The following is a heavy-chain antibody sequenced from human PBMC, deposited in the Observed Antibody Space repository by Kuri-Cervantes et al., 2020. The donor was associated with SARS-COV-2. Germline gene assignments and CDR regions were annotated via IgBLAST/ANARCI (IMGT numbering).Heavy chain of an antibody. CDR3: ARTFSSPNAFDI. Sequence: GGSMRPSCKGSGYSFTSYWIGWVSQMHGKGLEWKGIIYPGDSDTRYSPSFQGQVTISADKSISTAYLQWSSLKASDTAMYYCARTFSSPNAFDIWGQGTMVTVSS. J-gene: IGHJ3*02. CDR2: IYPGDSDT. D-gene: IGHD6-13*01. V-gene: IGHV5-51*01. CDR1: GYSFTSYW.